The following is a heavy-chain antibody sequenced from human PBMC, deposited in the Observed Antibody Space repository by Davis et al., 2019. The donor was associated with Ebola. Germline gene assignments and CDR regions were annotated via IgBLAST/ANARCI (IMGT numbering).Heavy chain of an antibody. J-gene: IGHJ5*02. CDR3: ARDDDDDNWFDP. CDR2: IIPIFGTA. Sequence: AASVKVSCKASGGTFSGYAISWVRQAPGQGLEWMGGIIPIFGTANYAQKFQGRVTITADKSTSTAYMELSSLRSEDTAVYYCARDDDDDNWFDPWGQGTLVTVSS. D-gene: IGHD1-1*01. CDR1: GGTFSGYA. V-gene: IGHV1-69*06.